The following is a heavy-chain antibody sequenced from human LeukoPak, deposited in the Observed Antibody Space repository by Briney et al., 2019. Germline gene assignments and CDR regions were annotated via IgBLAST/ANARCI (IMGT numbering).Heavy chain of an antibody. CDR3: AKRGLGDREAFDI. CDR2: ISGSGGST. V-gene: IGHV3-23*01. D-gene: IGHD2-21*02. J-gene: IGHJ3*02. Sequence: GGSLRLSCAASGFTFSSYAMNWVRQAPGKGLEWVSAISGSGGSTYYADSVEGRFTISRDNSKNTLYLQMNSLRAEDTAVYYCAKRGLGDREAFDIWGQGTMVTVSS. CDR1: GFTFSSYA.